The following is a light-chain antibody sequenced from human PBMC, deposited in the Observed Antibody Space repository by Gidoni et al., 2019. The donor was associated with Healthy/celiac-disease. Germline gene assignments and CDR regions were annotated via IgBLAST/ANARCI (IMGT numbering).Light chain of an antibody. CDR1: QDISNY. CDR3: QQYDNLPLT. J-gene: IGKJ4*01. V-gene: IGKV1-33*01. Sequence: DIQMTQSPPSLSASVGDRVTITCQASQDISNYLNWYQQKPGKAPKLLIYDASNLETGVPYRFSGSGSGTDFTFNISSLQPEDIATYYCQQYDNLPLTFGGGTKVEIK. CDR2: DAS.